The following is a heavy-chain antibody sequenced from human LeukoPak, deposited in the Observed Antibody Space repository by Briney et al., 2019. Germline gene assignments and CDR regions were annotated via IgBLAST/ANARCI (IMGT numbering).Heavy chain of an antibody. J-gene: IGHJ5*02. CDR3: ARGSPRGYGSGSYVRSWFDP. CDR1: GGSFSGYY. Sequence: AETLSLTCAVYGGSFSGYYWSWIRQPPGKGLEWIGEINHSGSTNYNPSLKSRVTISVDTSKNQFSLKLSSVTAADTAVYYCARGSPRGYGSGSYVRSWFDPWGQGTLLTSSS. CDR2: INHSGST. D-gene: IGHD3-10*01. V-gene: IGHV4-34*01.